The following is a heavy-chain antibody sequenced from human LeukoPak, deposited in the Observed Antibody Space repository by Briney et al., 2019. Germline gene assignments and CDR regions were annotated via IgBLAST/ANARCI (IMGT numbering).Heavy chain of an antibody. Sequence: GGSLRLSCAASGFTFSSYAMHWVRQAPGKGLEWVSYISSSGSTIYYADSVKGRFTISRDNAKNSLYLQMNSLRAEDTAVYYCARGEEEGSGFYYYYYGMDVWGQGTTVTVSS. CDR3: ARGEEEGSGFYYYYYGMDV. J-gene: IGHJ6*02. V-gene: IGHV3-48*04. CDR2: ISSSGSTI. D-gene: IGHD6-19*01. CDR1: GFTFSSYA.